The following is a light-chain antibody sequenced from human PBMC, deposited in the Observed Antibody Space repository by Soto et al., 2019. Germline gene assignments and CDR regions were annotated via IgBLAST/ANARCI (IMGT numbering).Light chain of an antibody. CDR1: SSDVGSYNL. Sequence: QSALTQPASVSGSPGQSITISCTGTSSDVGSYNLVSWYQQHPGKAPKLMIYEGSKRPSGVSNRFSRSKSGNTASLTISGLQAEDEADYYCCSYAGSSTLRVFGTGTKLTVL. V-gene: IGLV2-23*01. CDR3: CSYAGSSTLRV. J-gene: IGLJ1*01. CDR2: EGS.